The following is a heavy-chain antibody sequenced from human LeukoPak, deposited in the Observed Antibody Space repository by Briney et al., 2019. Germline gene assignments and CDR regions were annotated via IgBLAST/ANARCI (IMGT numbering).Heavy chain of an antibody. CDR2: ISSSSSYI. V-gene: IGHV3-21*01. CDR1: GFTFSSYS. J-gene: IGHJ4*02. D-gene: IGHD6-6*01. CDR3: ARGRPDYFFDY. Sequence: GGSLRLSCAASGFTFSSYSMNWVRQAPRKGLEWVSSISSSSSYIYYADSVKGRFTISRDNAKNSLYLQMNSLRAEDTAVYYCARGRPDYFFDYWGQGTLVTGSS.